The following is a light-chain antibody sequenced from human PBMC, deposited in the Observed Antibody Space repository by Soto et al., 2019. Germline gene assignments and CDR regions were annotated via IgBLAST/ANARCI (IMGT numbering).Light chain of an antibody. CDR1: QSVSSIY. J-gene: IGKJ5*01. CDR3: QHRSNWPPG. Sequence: EIVLTQSPGTLSLSPGERATLSCRASQSVSSIYLAWYQQKPGQAPRLLIYGTSTRATGIPARFSGSGSGTDFNLSISSLAPEDFAVYYCQHRSNWPPGFGQGTRLEIK. V-gene: IGKV3D-20*02. CDR2: GTS.